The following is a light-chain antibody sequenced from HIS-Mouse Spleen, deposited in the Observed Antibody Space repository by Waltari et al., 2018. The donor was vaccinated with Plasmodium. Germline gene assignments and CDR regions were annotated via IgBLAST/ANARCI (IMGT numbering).Light chain of an antibody. Sequence: EIVMTQSPPTLSVSPGERATLSCRANQSVSSNLAWYQQKPGQAPRLLIYGASTRATGIPARFSGSGSGTEFTLTISSLQSEDFAVYYCQQYNNWSFTFGHGTKVDIK. CDR2: GAS. CDR1: QSVSSN. V-gene: IGKV3-15*01. CDR3: QQYNNWSFT. J-gene: IGKJ3*01.